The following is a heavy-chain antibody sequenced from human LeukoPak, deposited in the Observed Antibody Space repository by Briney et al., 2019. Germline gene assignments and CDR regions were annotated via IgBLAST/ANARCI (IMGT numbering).Heavy chain of an antibody. CDR3: ASPTSAAAVDAFDI. CDR1: GFTVSSNY. D-gene: IGHD6-13*01. V-gene: IGHV3-53*01. Sequence: GGSLRLSCVASGFTVSSNYMSWVRAAPGKGVEWVSVIYSGGSTYYADSVKVRFTISRYNSKNTLYLQMNSLRAEDTAVYYCASPTSAAAVDAFDIWGQGTMVTVSS. CDR2: IYSGGST. J-gene: IGHJ3*02.